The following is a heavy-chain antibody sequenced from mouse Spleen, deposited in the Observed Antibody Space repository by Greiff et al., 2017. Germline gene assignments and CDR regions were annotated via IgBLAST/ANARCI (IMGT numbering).Heavy chain of an antibody. Sequence: EVHLVESGGGLVKPGGSLKLSCAASGFTFSSYAMSWVRQTPEKRLEWVATISDGGSYTYYPDNVKGRFTISRDNAKNNLYLQMSHLKSEDTAMYYCARESRTGTFDYWGQGTTLTVSS. CDR1: GFTFSSYA. D-gene: IGHD4-1*01. V-gene: IGHV5-4*01. CDR3: ARESRTGTFDY. CDR2: ISDGGSYT. J-gene: IGHJ2*01.